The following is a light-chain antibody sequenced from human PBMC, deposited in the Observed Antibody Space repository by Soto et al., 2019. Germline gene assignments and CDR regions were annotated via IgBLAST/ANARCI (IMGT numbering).Light chain of an antibody. V-gene: IGKV1-39*01. CDR2: GAS. J-gene: IGKJ1*01. CDR3: QQSYTTPRP. Sequence: QMTQSPSSLSASVGARVTITCRASQTIRTSLNWYQQKPGKAPKLLIYGASTLQSGVPSRFSGTGSATDFTLTISSLQPADFAIYYCQQSYTTPRPFGQGTKVEV. CDR1: QTIRTS.